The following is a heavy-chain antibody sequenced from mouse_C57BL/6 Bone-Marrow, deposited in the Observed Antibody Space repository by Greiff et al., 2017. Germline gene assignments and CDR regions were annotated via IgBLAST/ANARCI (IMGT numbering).Heavy chain of an antibody. CDR2: LYPGSGST. CDR1: GYTFTSYW. Sequence: QVQLQQPGAELVKPGASVKMSCKASGYTFTSYWITWVKQRPGQGLEWIGDLYPGSGSTNYNEKFKRKATLTVDTSSSTAYMQLSSLTSEDSAVYYCARDYYGSSYEAMDYWGQGTSVTVSS. D-gene: IGHD1-1*01. V-gene: IGHV1-55*01. CDR3: ARDYYGSSYEAMDY. J-gene: IGHJ4*01.